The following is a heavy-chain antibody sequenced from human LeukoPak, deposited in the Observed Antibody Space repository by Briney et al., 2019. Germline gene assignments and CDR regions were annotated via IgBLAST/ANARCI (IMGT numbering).Heavy chain of an antibody. CDR2: IHPNSGGT. J-gene: IGHJ4*02. CDR3: ARVREDCSSTSCSQDYFDY. CDR1: GYTFTGDY. Sequence: GASVKVSCKASGYTFTGDYIHWVRQAPGQGLEWMGWIHPNSGGTDYAQKFQGRVTMTRDTSINTAYMELRTLRSDDAAVYYCARVREDCSSTSCSQDYFDYWGQGTLVTVSS. D-gene: IGHD2-2*01. V-gene: IGHV1-2*02.